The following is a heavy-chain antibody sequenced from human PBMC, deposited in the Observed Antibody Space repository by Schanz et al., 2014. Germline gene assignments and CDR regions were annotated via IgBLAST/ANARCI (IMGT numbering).Heavy chain of an antibody. D-gene: IGHD3-22*01. CDR1: GYTFTSYG. V-gene: IGHV1-18*04. CDR3: ARDLLNFYDDTAAYYFGDF. J-gene: IGHJ4*02. CDR2: VSGYNGKT. Sequence: QVQLMQSGAEVKKPGASVKVSCETSGYTFTSYGLSWVRQAPGQGLEWMGWVSGYNGKTNYAQEFRGRVTMTTDSSTNTAYMELRSLRSDDTAVYFYARDLLNFYDDTAAYYFGDFWGQGTLVTVSS.